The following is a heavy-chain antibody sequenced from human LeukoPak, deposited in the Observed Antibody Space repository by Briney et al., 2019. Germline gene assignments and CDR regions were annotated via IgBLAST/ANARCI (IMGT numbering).Heavy chain of an antibody. D-gene: IGHD4-17*01. CDR1: GFTFSNYW. Sequence: GGSLRLSCAASGFTFSNYWMHWVRQAPGKGLVWVSRINTDGSKTDYTDSVKGRFTISRDNAKNTLSLQMSSLRAEDTAVYYCARRIGFGDYLSPESFDYWGRGTLVTVSS. V-gene: IGHV3-74*01. CDR2: INTDGSKT. J-gene: IGHJ4*02. CDR3: ARRIGFGDYLSPESFDY.